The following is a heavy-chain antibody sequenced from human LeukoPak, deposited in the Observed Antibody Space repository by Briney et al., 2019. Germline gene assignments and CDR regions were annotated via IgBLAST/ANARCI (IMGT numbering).Heavy chain of an antibody. CDR2: IKSKTDCRTT. Sequence: GGSLRLSCAASGFTFSNAWMSWVRQAPGKGLEWVGRIKSKTDCRTTDYAAPVKGTFTVSRDDSKNTLYLQMTSLKTEDTAVYYCSTDRGSLFDYWGQGTVVTVSS. D-gene: IGHD3-10*01. CDR1: GFTFSNAW. J-gene: IGHJ4*02. CDR3: STDRGSLFDY. V-gene: IGHV3-15*01.